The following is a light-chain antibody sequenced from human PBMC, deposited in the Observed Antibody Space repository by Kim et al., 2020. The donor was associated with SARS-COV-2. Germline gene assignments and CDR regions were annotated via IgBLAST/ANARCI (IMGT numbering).Light chain of an antibody. CDR1: QSISSY. CDR2: AAS. CDR3: QQSYSTPIS. J-gene: IGKJ2*03. V-gene: IGKV1-39*01. Sequence: SVSVGDRVTITCRASQSISSYVNWYQQKPAKAPKLLIYAASSVQSGVPSRFSGSGSGTDFTLNISSLQPEDFATYYCQQSYSTPISFGQGTKLEI.